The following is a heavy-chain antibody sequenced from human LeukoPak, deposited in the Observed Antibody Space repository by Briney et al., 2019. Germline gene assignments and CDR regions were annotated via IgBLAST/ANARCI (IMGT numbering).Heavy chain of an antibody. CDR1: GGSISSSNW. J-gene: IGHJ1*01. CDR3: ARLNGYSSGWYRAEYFQH. D-gene: IGHD6-19*01. CDR2: IYHSGST. V-gene: IGHV4-4*02. Sequence: SETLSLTCAVSGGSISSSNWWSWVRQPPGKGLEWIGEIYHSGSTYYNPSLKSRVTISVDTSKNQFSLKLSSVTAADTAVYYCARLNGYSSGWYRAEYFQHWGQGTLVTVSS.